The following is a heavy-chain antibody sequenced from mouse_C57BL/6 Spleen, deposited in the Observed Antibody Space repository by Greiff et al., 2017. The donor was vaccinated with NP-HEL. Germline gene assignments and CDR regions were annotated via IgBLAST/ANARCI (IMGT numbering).Heavy chain of an antibody. CDR1: GYTFTDYY. V-gene: IGHV1-76*01. Sequence: VQLQQSGAELVRPGASVKLSCKASGYTFTDYYINWVKQRPGPGLEWIARIYPGSGNTYYNEKFKGKATLTAEKSSSTAYMQLSSLTSEDSAVYFCARTGVLRTWFAYWGQGTLVTVSA. CDR3: ARTGVLRTWFAY. D-gene: IGHD1-1*01. CDR2: IYPGSGNT. J-gene: IGHJ3*01.